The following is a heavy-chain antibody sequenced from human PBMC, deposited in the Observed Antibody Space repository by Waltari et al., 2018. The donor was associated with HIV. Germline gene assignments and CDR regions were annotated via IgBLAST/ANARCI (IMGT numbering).Heavy chain of an antibody. CDR1: GFELDILT. CDR3: VRDRTSETTGDFDS. CDR2: ISKSGYYV. Sequence: DVQLVESGGGLVKPGQSLRLSCIASGFELDILTMTWVRQAPGGGLEWVAAISKSGYYVYYSDSLKGRVTISRDNAKKSLLLQVNSLTADDTGLYFCVRDRTSETTGDFDSWGQGVPVFVSS. D-gene: IGHD1-1*01. V-gene: IGHV3-21*01. J-gene: IGHJ4*02.